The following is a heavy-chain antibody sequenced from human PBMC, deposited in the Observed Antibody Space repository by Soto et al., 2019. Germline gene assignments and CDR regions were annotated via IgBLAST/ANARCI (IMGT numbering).Heavy chain of an antibody. CDR2: IKTDGSYT. Sequence: EVQLVESGGGLVQPGGSLRLSCAASGFNFSNHWMHWVRQAPGKGLVWVSRIKTDGSYTNYADSVKGRFTISRDNAKNTLYIQKKSVRAADTAVYYCVRSPYSGWVANGGKGPLVTASP. CDR1: GFNFSNHW. V-gene: IGHV3-74*01. CDR3: VRSPYSGWVAN. D-gene: IGHD5-12*01. J-gene: IGHJ4*02.